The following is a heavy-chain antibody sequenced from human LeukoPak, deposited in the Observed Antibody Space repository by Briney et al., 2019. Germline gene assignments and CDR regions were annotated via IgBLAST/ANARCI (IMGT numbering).Heavy chain of an antibody. CDR3: AKERSSGWPFDY. V-gene: IGHV3-23*01. CDR1: GFTFSSYA. CDR2: ISGSGDRT. Sequence: PGGSLRFSCAASGFTFSSYAMSWVRQAPGKGLEGVAGISGSGDRTHDADSVKGRFTISRDNSKNTVYLQMNSLRADDTAVYYCAKERSSGWPFDYWGQGTLVTVSS. J-gene: IGHJ4*02. D-gene: IGHD6-19*01.